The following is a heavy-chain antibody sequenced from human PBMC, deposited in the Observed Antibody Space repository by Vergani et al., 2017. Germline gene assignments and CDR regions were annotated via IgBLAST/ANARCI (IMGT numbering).Heavy chain of an antibody. CDR2: IKQDGSEK. Sequence: AASGFTFSSYWMSWVANIKQDGSEKYYVDSVKGRFTISRDNAKNSLYLQINSLRAEDTAVYYCAKRVTLEWTSSGYFFDYWGQGTLVTVSS. V-gene: IGHV3-7*03. CDR1: GFTFSSYW. J-gene: IGHJ4*02. CDR3: AKRVTLEWTSSGYFFDY. D-gene: IGHD3-3*01.